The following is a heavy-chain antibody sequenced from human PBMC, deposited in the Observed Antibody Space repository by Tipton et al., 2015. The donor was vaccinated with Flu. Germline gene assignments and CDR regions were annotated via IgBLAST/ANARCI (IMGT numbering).Heavy chain of an antibody. D-gene: IGHD6-19*01. CDR3: GREVPSSSRWPLGRYIDH. Sequence: SLRLSCAASGFTFGSYAMHWVRQAPGKGLEWVALISYDGSNKYYADSVKGRLTISRDNSKNTLYLQVNSLRDDDTAVYYCGREVPSSSRWPLGRYIDHWGQGTLVTVSS. J-gene: IGHJ4*02. CDR2: ISYDGSNK. V-gene: IGHV3-30-3*01. CDR1: GFTFGSYA.